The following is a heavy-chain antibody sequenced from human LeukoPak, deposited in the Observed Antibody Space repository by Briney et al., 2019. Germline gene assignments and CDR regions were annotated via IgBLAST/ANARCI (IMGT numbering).Heavy chain of an antibody. CDR2: IYYSGST. V-gene: IGHV4-59*01. D-gene: IGHD2-15*01. CDR3: ARVPAAIYYYYYMDV. Sequence: KPSETLSLTXTVSGGSISSYYWSWIRQPPGKGLEWIGYIYYSGSTNYNPSLKSRVTISVDTSKNQFSLKLSSVTAADTAVYYCARVPAAIYYYYYMDVWGKGTTVTVSS. J-gene: IGHJ6*03. CDR1: GGSISSYY.